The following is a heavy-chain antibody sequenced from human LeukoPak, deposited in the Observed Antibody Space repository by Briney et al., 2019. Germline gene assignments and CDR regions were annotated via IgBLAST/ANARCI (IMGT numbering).Heavy chain of an antibody. J-gene: IGHJ5*02. CDR2: IHYSGST. Sequence: PSETLSLTCTVSGGSISSYYWSWIRQPPGKGLEWIGYIHYSGSTNYNPSLKSRVTISVDTSKNQFSLKLSSVTAADTAVYYCARDPGSGSEDWFDPWGQGTLVTVSS. V-gene: IGHV4-59*01. CDR1: GGSISSYY. D-gene: IGHD3-22*01. CDR3: ARDPGSGSEDWFDP.